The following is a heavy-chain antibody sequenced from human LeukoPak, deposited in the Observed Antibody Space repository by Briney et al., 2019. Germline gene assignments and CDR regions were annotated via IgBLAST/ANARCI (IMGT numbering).Heavy chain of an antibody. CDR1: GYTFTSYH. CDR3: ARSDKMDV. J-gene: IGHJ6*02. CDR2: INPSEGST. V-gene: IGHV1-46*01. Sequence: ASVTVSCKASGYTFTSYHIHWVRQVPGQGLEGMGVINPSEGSTDYAQKFQDRVSLTRDTSTSTVYMDLSRLRCEDTAVYYCARSDKMDVWGQGTTVTVSS.